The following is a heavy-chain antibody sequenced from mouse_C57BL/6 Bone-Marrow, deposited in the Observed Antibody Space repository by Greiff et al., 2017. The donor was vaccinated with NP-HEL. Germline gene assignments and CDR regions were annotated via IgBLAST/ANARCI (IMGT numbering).Heavy chain of an antibody. CDR1: GYTFTDYY. CDR3: AKGYYGSSYWWYFDV. D-gene: IGHD1-1*01. J-gene: IGHJ1*03. V-gene: IGHV1-26*01. CDR2: INPNNGGT. Sequence: VQLQQSGPELVKPGASVKISCKASGYTFTDYYMNWVKQSHGKSLEWIGDINPNNGGTSYNQKFKGKAKLTVDKSSSTAYMELRSLTSEDSAVYYCAKGYYGSSYWWYFDVWGTGTTVTVSS.